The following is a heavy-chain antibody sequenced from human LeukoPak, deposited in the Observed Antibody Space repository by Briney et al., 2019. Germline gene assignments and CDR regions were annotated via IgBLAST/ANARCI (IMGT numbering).Heavy chain of an antibody. Sequence: QPGGSLRLSCAASGFTFSSYAMSWVRQAPGKGLEWVSAINNDGDSTYSADSVKGRFTVSRDNSKNTLYLQMNSLRAEDAAVYYCAQQVGYCSSGNCYFTYWGQGTLVTVSS. D-gene: IGHD2-15*01. CDR1: GFTFSSYA. J-gene: IGHJ1*01. V-gene: IGHV3-23*01. CDR2: INNDGDST. CDR3: AQQVGYCSSGNCYFTY.